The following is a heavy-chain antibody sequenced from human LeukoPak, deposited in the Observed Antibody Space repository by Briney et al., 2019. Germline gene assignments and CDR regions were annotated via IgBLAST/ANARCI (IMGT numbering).Heavy chain of an antibody. V-gene: IGHV3-9*01. CDR1: GFTFDDYA. CDR2: INWSGDRI. Sequence: GGSLRLSCAASGFTFDDYAMHWVRQAPGKGLEWVSGINWSGDRIGYADSVKGRFTISRDNAQNSLFLQMNSLRADDTAVYYRVRPELPGWSVLFDFWGQGTLVTVSS. CDR3: VRPELPGWSVLFDF. J-gene: IGHJ4*02. D-gene: IGHD2-15*01.